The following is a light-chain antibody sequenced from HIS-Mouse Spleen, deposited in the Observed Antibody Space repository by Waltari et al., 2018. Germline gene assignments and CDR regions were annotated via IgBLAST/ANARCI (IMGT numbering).Light chain of an antibody. CDR3: YSTDSSGNHRV. J-gene: IGLJ2*01. V-gene: IGLV3-10*01. Sequence: SYELTPPPSVSVSPGQTARITCSGDALPKKYAYWYQQKSGQAPVLVIYADSKSPSGIPERFAGSSSGTKATLTISGAQVEDEADYYCYSTDSSGNHRVFGGGTKLTVL. CDR2: ADS. CDR1: ALPKKY.